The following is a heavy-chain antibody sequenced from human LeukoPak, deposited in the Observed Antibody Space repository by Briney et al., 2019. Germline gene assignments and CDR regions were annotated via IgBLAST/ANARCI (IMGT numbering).Heavy chain of an antibody. CDR1: GYTFNNND. Sequence: ASVKVSCKASGYTFNNNDITWVRQAPGQGLEWMGWISTSNGNTHYSQRLQDRVTMTTETSTTTAYMDLRSLTSDDTAVYYCARRGPAGAFDYWGQGTLVTVSS. J-gene: IGHJ4*02. CDR3: ARRGPAGAFDY. D-gene: IGHD2-2*01. CDR2: ISTSNGNT. V-gene: IGHV1-18*01.